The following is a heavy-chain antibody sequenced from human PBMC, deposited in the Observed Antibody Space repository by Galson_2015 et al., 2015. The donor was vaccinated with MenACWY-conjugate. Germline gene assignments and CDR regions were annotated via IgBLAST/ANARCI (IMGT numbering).Heavy chain of an antibody. J-gene: IGHJ1*01. CDR3: ARDRVYGSGSSDH. CDR1: AVSEFTFSNYW. V-gene: IGHV3-74*01. D-gene: IGHD3-10*01. Sequence: SLRLSCAVSAVSEFTFSNYWMHWDRQVPGKGLVWLSRINGDGSVTNYADSVRGRFTISRDNAKNTLYLQMNSLRAEDTAIYYCARDRVYGSGSSDHWGQGTLVTVSS. CDR2: INGDGSVT.